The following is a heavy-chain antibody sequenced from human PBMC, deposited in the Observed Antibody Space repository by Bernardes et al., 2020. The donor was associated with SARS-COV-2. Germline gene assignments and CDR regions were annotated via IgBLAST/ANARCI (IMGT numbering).Heavy chain of an antibody. CDR1: GGSISSYY. CDR2: IYTSGST. V-gene: IGHV4-4*07. D-gene: IGHD3-3*01. Sequence: SQTLSLTCTVSGGSISSYYWSWIRQPAGKGLEWIGRIYTSGSTNYNPSLKSRVTMSVDTSKNQFSLKLSSVTAADTAVYYCARAITIFGVVDNWFDPWGQGTLVTVSS. J-gene: IGHJ5*02. CDR3: ARAITIFGVVDNWFDP.